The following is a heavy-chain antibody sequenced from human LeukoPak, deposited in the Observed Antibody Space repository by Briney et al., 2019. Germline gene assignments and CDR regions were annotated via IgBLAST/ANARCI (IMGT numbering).Heavy chain of an antibody. CDR3: VKWFGG. Sequence: GGSLRLSCAASGFTFSSSWMHWVRQAPGKGPMWVSRINSDGSITNYVDSVKGRFTTSRDNAKNTVYLQMNSLRAEDTAVYYWVKWFGGGGQGTLVTVSS. CDR2: INSDGSIT. D-gene: IGHD3-16*01. CDR1: GFTFSSSW. V-gene: IGHV3-74*01. J-gene: IGHJ4*02.